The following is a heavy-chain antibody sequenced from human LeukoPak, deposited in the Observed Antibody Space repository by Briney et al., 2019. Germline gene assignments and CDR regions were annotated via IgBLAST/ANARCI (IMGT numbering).Heavy chain of an antibody. CDR3: ARAADYYDSSGYLDY. CDR2: IIPIFGTA. Sequence: SVKVSCKASGGTFSSYAISWVRQAPGQGLEWMGGIIPIFGTANYAQKFQGRVTITADKSTSTAYMELSSLRSEDTAVYYCARAADYYDSSGYLDYWGQGTLVTVSS. J-gene: IGHJ4*02. V-gene: IGHV1-69*06. CDR1: GGTFSSYA. D-gene: IGHD3-22*01.